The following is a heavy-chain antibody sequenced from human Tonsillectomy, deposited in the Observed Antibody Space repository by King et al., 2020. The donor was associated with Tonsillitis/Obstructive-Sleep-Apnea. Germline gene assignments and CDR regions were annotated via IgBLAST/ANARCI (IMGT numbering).Heavy chain of an antibody. CDR3: ARVVLRFLEWLTDAFDI. J-gene: IGHJ3*02. V-gene: IGHV3-21*01. CDR1: GFTFSSYS. D-gene: IGHD3-3*01. Sequence: VQLVESGGGLVKPGGSLRLSCAASGFTFSSYSMNWVRQAPGKGLEWVSSISSSSSYIYYADSVKGRFTISRDNAKNSLYLQMNSLRAEDTAVYYCARVVLRFLEWLTDAFDIWGQGTMVTVSS. CDR2: ISSSSSYI.